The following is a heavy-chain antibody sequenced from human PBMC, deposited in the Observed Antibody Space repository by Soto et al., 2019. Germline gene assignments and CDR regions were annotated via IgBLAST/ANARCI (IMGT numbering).Heavy chain of an antibody. Sequence: QVQLVHSGTEVKKPGASVKVSCKASGYIFTAYSMHWVRQAPGQGLEWVGWVNPYSGDTIYAQKFQGRVTLTTDTSINTAYMELNGLKSDDTATYYCAREASAVVSLDYWGQGTLVVVSS. CDR2: VNPYSGDT. CDR3: AREASAVVSLDY. CDR1: GYIFTAYS. J-gene: IGHJ4*01. D-gene: IGHD6-19*01. V-gene: IGHV1-2*02.